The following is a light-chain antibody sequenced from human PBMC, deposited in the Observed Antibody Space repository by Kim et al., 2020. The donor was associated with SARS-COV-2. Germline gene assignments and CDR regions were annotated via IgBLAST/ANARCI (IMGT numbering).Light chain of an antibody. Sequence: EIVMTQSPATLSVSPGERATLYCRASQSVSSNLAWYQQKPGQAPRLLIYGASTRATGIPARFSGSGSGTEFTLTISSLQSEDFAVYYCQQYNNWPPLYTFGQGTKLEI. CDR3: QQYNNWPPLYT. J-gene: IGKJ2*01. CDR1: QSVSSN. CDR2: GAS. V-gene: IGKV3-15*01.